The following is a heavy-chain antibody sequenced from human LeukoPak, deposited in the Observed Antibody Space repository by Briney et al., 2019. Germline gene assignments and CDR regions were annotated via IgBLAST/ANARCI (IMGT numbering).Heavy chain of an antibody. Sequence: PGGSLRLSCAASGLTFSTSSFHWVRQAPGKGLEWVAFIRRDGSDKYYADSVKGRFISSRDNSNNNVYLQMNSLRIEDSALYYCANDFNWATDYWGQGTLVTDSS. D-gene: IGHD1-1*01. CDR3: ANDFNWATDY. J-gene: IGHJ4*02. V-gene: IGHV3-30*02. CDR2: IRRDGSDK. CDR1: GLTFSTSS.